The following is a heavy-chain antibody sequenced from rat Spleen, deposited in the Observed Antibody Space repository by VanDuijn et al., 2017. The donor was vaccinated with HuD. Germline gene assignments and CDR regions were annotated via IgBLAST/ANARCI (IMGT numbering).Heavy chain of an antibody. Sequence: EVQLVESGGGRVQPGRSLRLSCVASGITFNNYWMTWIRQAPGKGLEWIGEINKDSSTINYTPSLKDKFTISRDNAQNTLYLQMSKLGSEDTAIYYCARAGDYGTPMDAWGQGASVTVSS. D-gene: IGHD1-7*01. CDR3: ARAGDYGTPMDA. J-gene: IGHJ4*01. V-gene: IGHV4-2*01. CDR1: GITFNNYW. CDR2: INKDSSTI.